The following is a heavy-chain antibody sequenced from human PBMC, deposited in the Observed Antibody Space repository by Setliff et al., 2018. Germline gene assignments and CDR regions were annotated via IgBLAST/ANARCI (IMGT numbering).Heavy chain of an antibody. Sequence: SETLSLTCTVSGDSIINYYWSWIRQPPGKGLEWIGDIYSSGNTNYNPSLKSRVTISVDTSKNQFSLNLTSVTEADTAVYYCARGPPGYYYYMNVWGQGTTVTVSS. CDR3: ARGPPGYYYYMNV. J-gene: IGHJ6*03. CDR1: GDSIINYY. V-gene: IGHV4-59*01. CDR2: IYSSGNT.